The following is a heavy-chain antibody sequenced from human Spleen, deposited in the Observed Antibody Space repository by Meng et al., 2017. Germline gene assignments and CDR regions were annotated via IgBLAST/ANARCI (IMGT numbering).Heavy chain of an antibody. J-gene: IGHJ4*02. V-gene: IGHV3-7*01. Sequence: ESLKISCAASEDSFGTNWMHWVRQAPGKGLEWVANIKQDGSVKSYVDSVRGRFTISRDNAKNSLYLQMNNLRAADTALYYCATSSAAAGNDWGQGTLVTVSS. CDR2: IKQDGSVK. CDR1: EDSFGTNW. CDR3: ATSSAAAGND. D-gene: IGHD6-13*01.